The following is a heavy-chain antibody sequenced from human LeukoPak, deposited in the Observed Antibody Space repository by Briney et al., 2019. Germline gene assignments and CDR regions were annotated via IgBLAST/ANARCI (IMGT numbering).Heavy chain of an antibody. V-gene: IGHV3-23*01. CDR2: ISGSGDST. D-gene: IGHD6-13*01. J-gene: IGHJ4*02. Sequence: GGSLRLSCAASGFTFSNYAMSWVRQAPGKGLEWVSSISGSGDSTYYADSVKGRFTISRDNSNNMVNLQMNSLRAEDTAVYYCAKGRPQTSSDKEFEYWGQGTLVTVSS. CDR3: AKGRPQTSSDKEFEY. CDR1: GFTFSNYA.